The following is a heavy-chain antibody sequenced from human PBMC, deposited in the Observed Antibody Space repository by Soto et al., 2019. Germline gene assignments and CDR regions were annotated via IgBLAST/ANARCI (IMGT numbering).Heavy chain of an antibody. Sequence: SETLSLTCTVSGGSISSYYWSWIRQPPGKGLEWIGYIYYSGSTNYNPSLKSRVTISVDTSKNQFSLKLSSVTAADTAVYYCARGIAAAPKYWGQGTLVTVSS. V-gene: IGHV4-59*01. CDR3: ARGIAAAPKY. D-gene: IGHD6-13*01. CDR1: GGSISSYY. CDR2: IYYSGST. J-gene: IGHJ4*02.